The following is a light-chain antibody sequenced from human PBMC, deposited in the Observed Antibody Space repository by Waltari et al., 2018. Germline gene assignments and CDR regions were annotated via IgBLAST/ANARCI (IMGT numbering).Light chain of an antibody. Sequence: DIQLTQSPSFLSASVGDRVTITCRASQGANSYLAWFQQKPGKAPKVLVFGASTLQSGVPSRCSGSGSGTEFILTISSLQPEDIATYYCQQYQSYPITFGGGTKVETK. CDR2: GAS. J-gene: IGKJ4*01. CDR3: QQYQSYPIT. V-gene: IGKV1-9*01. CDR1: QGANSY.